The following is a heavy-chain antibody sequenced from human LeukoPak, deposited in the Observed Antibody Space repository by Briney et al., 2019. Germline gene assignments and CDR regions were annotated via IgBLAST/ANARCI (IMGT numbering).Heavy chain of an antibody. CDR3: ARSGYSYGYAIDY. CDR1: GYTFTSYY. CDR2: INPNSGGT. Sequence: ASVKVSCKASGYTFTSYYMHWVRQAPGQGLEWMGWINPNSGGTNYAQKFQGWVTMTRDTSISTAYMELSRLRSDDTAVYYCARSGYSYGYAIDYWGQGTLVTVSS. J-gene: IGHJ4*02. D-gene: IGHD5-18*01. V-gene: IGHV1-2*04.